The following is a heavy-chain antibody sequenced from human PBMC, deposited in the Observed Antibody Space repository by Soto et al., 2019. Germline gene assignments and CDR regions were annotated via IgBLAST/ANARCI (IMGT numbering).Heavy chain of an antibody. CDR3: AKDFLGGSYESSGYYGCFDS. J-gene: IGHJ4*02. D-gene: IGHD3-22*01. Sequence: GGSLRLSCAASGFTFATYAMSWVRQAPGKGLEWVSAISGSGGSTFFADSVKGRFTISRDNSNNTLWLHMSSLRAEDTAVYYCAKDFLGGSYESSGYYGCFDSWGQGTLVTVSS. CDR1: GFTFATYA. V-gene: IGHV3-23*01. CDR2: ISGSGGST.